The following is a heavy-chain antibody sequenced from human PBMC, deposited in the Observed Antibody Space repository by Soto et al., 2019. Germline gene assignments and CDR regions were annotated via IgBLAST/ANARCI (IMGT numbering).Heavy chain of an antibody. CDR1: GCGIRRGGYY. Sequence: SKTLALTSAISGCGIRRGGYYSSWIRQPPGKGLGWIGYIYHSGSTYYNPSLKSRVTISVDTSKNQFSLKLSSVTAADMAVYYCARVGTPRSGSVFEYWGQGTLVTVSS. CDR3: ARVGTPRSGSVFEY. J-gene: IGHJ4*02. D-gene: IGHD3-10*01. CDR2: IYHSGST. V-gene: IGHV4-30-2*05.